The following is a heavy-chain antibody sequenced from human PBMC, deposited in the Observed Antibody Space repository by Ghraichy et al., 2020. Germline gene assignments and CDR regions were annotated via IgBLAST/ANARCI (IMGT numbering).Heavy chain of an antibody. CDR1: GFTFSSYG. J-gene: IGHJ4*02. Sequence: GGSLRLSCAASGFTFSSYGMHWVRQAPGKGLEWVAVIWYDGSNKYYADSVKGRFTISRDNSKNTLYLQMNSLRAEDTAVYYCAREGVYGGNPIFGFDYWGQGTLVTFSS. V-gene: IGHV3-33*01. CDR2: IWYDGSNK. CDR3: AREGVYGGNPIFGFDY. D-gene: IGHD4-23*01.